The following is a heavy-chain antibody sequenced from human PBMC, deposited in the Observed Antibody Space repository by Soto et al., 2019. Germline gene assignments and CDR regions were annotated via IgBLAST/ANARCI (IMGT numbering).Heavy chain of an antibody. D-gene: IGHD6-6*01. CDR3: ARELGGIAARDMDV. V-gene: IGHV1-69*13. CDR2: IIPIFGTA. CDR1: GGTFSSYA. Sequence: SVKVSCKASGGTFSSYAISWVRQAPGQGLEWMGGIIPIFGTANYAQKFQGRVTITADESTSTAYMELSSLRSEDTAVCYCARELGGIAARDMDVWGQGTTVTVSS. J-gene: IGHJ6*02.